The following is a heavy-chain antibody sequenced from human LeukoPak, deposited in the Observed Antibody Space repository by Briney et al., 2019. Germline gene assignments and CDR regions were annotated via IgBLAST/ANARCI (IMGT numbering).Heavy chain of an antibody. D-gene: IGHD2-2*01. CDR3: AKVRWDSQDIVVVPAANRYYYGMDV. V-gene: IGHV3-30*18. J-gene: IGHJ6*02. CDR1: GFTFSSYG. Sequence: PGRSLRLSCAASGFTFSSYGMHWVRQAPGKGLEWVAVISYDGSNKYYADSVKGRFTISRDNSKNTLYLQMNSLRVEDTAVYYCAKVRWDSQDIVVVPAANRYYYGMDVWGQGTTVTVSS. CDR2: ISYDGSNK.